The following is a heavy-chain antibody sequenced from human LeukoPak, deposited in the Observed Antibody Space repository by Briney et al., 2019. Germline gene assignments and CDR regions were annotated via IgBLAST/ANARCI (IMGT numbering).Heavy chain of an antibody. CDR2: ISGSGGST. CDR1: GFTVSSNY. V-gene: IGHV3-23*01. Sequence: GGSLRLSCAASGFTVSSNYMSWVRQAPGKGLEWVSAISGSGGSTYYADSVKGRFTISRDNSKNTLYLQMNSLRAEDTAVYYCARLRYGWNREYYYYYMDVWGKGTTVTVSS. D-gene: IGHD1-20*01. CDR3: ARLRYGWNREYYYYYMDV. J-gene: IGHJ6*03.